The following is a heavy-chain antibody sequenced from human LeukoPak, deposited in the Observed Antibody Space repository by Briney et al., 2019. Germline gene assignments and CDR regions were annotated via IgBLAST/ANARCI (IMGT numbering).Heavy chain of an antibody. D-gene: IGHD6-13*01. CDR1: GDSGASNSDA. V-gene: IGHV6-1*01. J-gene: IGHJ4*02. CDR2: TYYRSKWYN. CDR3: ARGLREYSSSWRPFDY. Sequence: SQTLSLTCAISGDSGASNSDAGNRMRESPSRELKWLGRTYYRSKWYNDYAVSVKSRITINPDTSKDQFSLQLNSVPPEDTAVYYCARGLREYSSSWRPFDYWGQGTLVTVSS.